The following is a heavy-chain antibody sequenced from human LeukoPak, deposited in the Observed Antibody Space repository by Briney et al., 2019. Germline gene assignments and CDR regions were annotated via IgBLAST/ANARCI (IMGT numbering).Heavy chain of an antibody. CDR3: TTEDDFWSGPKVDY. CDR1: GFTFSNAW. Sequence: GGSLRLSCAASGFTFSNAWMNWVRQAPGKGLEWVGRIKSKTDGGTTDYAAPVKGRFTISRDDSKNTLYLQMNSLKTEDTAVHYCTTEDDFWSGPKVDYWGQGTLVTVSS. J-gene: IGHJ4*02. CDR2: IKSKTDGGTT. V-gene: IGHV3-15*07. D-gene: IGHD3-3*01.